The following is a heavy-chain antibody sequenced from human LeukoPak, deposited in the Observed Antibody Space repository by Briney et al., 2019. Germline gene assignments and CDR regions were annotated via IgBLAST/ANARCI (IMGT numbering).Heavy chain of an antibody. D-gene: IGHD2-2*01. V-gene: IGHV4-34*01. CDR3: ARGRRRLLGYCSSTSCPLDAFDI. Sequence: SETLSLTCADYGGSFSGYYWSWIRQPPGKGLEWIGEINHSGSTNYNPSLKSRVTISVDTSKNQFSLKLSSVTAADTAVYYCARGRRRLLGYCSSTSCPLDAFDIWGQGTMVTVSS. J-gene: IGHJ3*02. CDR1: GGSFSGYY. CDR2: INHSGST.